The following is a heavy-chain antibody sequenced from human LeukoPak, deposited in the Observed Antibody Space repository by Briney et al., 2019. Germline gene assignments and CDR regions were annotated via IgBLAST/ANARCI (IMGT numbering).Heavy chain of an antibody. CDR3: ARVTDYYGSGSYRVDRAFDI. CDR1: GFSLSTSGMC. J-gene: IGHJ3*02. Sequence: SGPALVKPTQTLTLTCTFSGFSLSTSGMCVSWIRQPPGKALEWLALIDWDDDKYYSTSLKTRLTISKDTSKNQVVLTMTNMDPVDTATYYCARVTDYYGSGSYRVDRAFDIWGQGTMVTVSS. V-gene: IGHV2-70*01. D-gene: IGHD3-10*01. CDR2: IDWDDDK.